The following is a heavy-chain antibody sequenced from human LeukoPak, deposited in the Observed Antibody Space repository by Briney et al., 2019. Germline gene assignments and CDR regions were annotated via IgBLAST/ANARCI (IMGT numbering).Heavy chain of an antibody. D-gene: IGHD4-23*01. CDR3: ARDDYGGNSEKDAFDI. CDR1: GFTFSSYS. CDR2: ISSSSSYI. Sequence: GGSLRLSCAASGFTFSSYSMNWVRQAPGKGLEWVSSISSSSSYIYYADSVKGRFTISRDNAKNSLCLQMNSPRAEDTAVYYCARDDYGGNSEKDAFDIWGQGTMVTVSS. V-gene: IGHV3-21*01. J-gene: IGHJ3*02.